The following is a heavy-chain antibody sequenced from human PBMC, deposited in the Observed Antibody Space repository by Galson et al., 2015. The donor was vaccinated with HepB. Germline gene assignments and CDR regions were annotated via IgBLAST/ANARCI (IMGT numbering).Heavy chain of an antibody. J-gene: IGHJ4*02. CDR2: ISYDGSNK. D-gene: IGHD2-2*02. Sequence: SLRLSCAASGFTFSSYAMHWVRQAPGKGLEWVAVISYDGSNKYYADSVKGRFTISRDNSKNTLYLQMNSLRAEDTAVYYCARGRVVVVPAAILLGGGDDQPTRFDYWGQGTLVTASS. CDR3: ARGRVVVVPAAILLGGGDDQPTRFDY. CDR1: GFTFSSYA. V-gene: IGHV3-30-3*01.